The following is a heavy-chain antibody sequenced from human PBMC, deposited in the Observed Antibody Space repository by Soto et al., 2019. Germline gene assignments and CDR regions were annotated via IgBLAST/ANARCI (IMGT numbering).Heavy chain of an antibody. CDR2: INPANGKT. CDR1: GYMFTIYA. D-gene: IGHD6-19*01. Sequence: QVRLVQSGAEVKKPGASVKVSCKASGYMFTIYAIHWVRQAPGHRLEWMAWINPANGKTKSSQKYQGRVTFTRDTSATTAYMELTSLTPEDTAVYYCARHSGQWLVLGTVDYWGQGTLVTVSS. V-gene: IGHV1-3*01. J-gene: IGHJ4*02. CDR3: ARHSGQWLVLGTVDY.